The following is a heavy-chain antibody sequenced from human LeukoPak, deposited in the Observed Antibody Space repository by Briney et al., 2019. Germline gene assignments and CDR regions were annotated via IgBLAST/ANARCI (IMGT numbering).Heavy chain of an antibody. CDR2: IIPIFGTA. CDR1: GGTFSSYA. CDR3: ARGVWGYCSITSCPNWFDP. D-gene: IGHD2-2*01. V-gene: IGHV1-69*05. Sequence: SVKVSCKASGGTFSSYAISWVRQAPGQGLEWMGRIIPIFGTANYAQKFRGRVTITTDESTSTAYMELRSLRSEDTAVYYCARGVWGYCSITSCPNWFDPWGQGTLVTVSS. J-gene: IGHJ5*02.